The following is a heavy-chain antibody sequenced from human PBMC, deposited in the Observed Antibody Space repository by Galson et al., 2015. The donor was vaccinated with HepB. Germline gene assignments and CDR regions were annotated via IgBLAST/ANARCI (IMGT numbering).Heavy chain of an antibody. Sequence: CAISGDSVSSNSAAWNWIRQSPLRGADWLGTTYYKTKWYDDYAVSVKSRITINPDTSKNQFSLQLGSVTPEDTAVYYCARGRSGWPHDNYFDYWGQGTLVTVSS. CDR2: TYYKTKWYD. D-gene: IGHD6-19*01. J-gene: IGHJ4*02. CDR1: GDSVSSNSAA. CDR3: ARGRSGWPHDNYFDY. V-gene: IGHV6-1*01.